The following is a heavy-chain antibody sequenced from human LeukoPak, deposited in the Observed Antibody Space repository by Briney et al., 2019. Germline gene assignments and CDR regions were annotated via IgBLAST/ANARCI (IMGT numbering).Heavy chain of an antibody. J-gene: IGHJ4*02. D-gene: IGHD3-10*01. Sequence: GGSLRLSCAASGFTFSSYAMSWVRQAPGKGLGWVSAISGSGGSTYYADSVKGRFTISRDNSKNTLYLQMNSLRAEDTAVYYCAKDFRGWSNVREVDYWGQGTLVTVSS. CDR2: ISGSGGST. CDR3: AKDFRGWSNVREVDY. V-gene: IGHV3-23*01. CDR1: GFTFSSYA.